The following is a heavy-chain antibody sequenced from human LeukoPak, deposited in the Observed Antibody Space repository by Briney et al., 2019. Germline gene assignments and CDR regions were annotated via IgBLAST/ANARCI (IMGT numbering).Heavy chain of an antibody. D-gene: IGHD1-1*01. V-gene: IGHV3-48*03. CDR3: ATTHKERRSFDY. CDR2: ISSSGSSI. CDR1: GFTFSSYE. Sequence: PGGSLRLSCAASGFTFSSYEMNWVRQAPGKGLEWVSYISSSGSSIDYADSVKGRFTISRDNAKNSLYLQMNSLRAEDTAVYHCATTHKERRSFDYWGQGTPVTVSS. J-gene: IGHJ4*02.